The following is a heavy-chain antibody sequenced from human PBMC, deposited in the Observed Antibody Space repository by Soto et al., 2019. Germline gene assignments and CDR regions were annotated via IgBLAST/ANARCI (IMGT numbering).Heavy chain of an antibody. Sequence: AGGSLRLSCAASGFTFMSYTMNWVRQAPGTGLEWVASISSSSSYIEYADSLKGRFTISRDNAKNPVHLQMRSLRAEDTAVYYCARGSFFYETSGHYPPDYWGQGTLVTVSS. D-gene: IGHD3-22*01. J-gene: IGHJ4*02. V-gene: IGHV3-21*01. CDR3: ARGSFFYETSGHYPPDY. CDR1: GFTFMSYT. CDR2: ISSSSSYI.